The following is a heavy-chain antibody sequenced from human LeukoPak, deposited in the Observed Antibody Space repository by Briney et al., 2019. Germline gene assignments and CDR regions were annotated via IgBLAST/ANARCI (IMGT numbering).Heavy chain of an antibody. CDR2: IIPIFGTA. Sequence: GSSVKVSCKASGGTFISYAISWVRQAPGQGLEWMGGIIPIFGTANYAQKFQGRVTITTDESTSTAYMELSSLRSEDTAVYYCARDPAGYCDSSGYYYVRWFDPWGQGTLVTVSS. D-gene: IGHD3-22*01. CDR1: GGTFISYA. V-gene: IGHV1-69*05. CDR3: ARDPAGYCDSSGYYYVRWFDP. J-gene: IGHJ5*02.